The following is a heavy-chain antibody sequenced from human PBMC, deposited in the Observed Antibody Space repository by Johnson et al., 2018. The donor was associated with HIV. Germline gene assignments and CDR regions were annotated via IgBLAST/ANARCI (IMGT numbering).Heavy chain of an antibody. V-gene: IGHV3-30*04. J-gene: IGHJ3*02. CDR3: ARGRYGRMTTVAAAAFDI. CDR1: GFTFSNYA. D-gene: IGHD4-23*01. Sequence: QMLLVESGGGVVQPGRSLRLSCAASGFTFSNYAVHWLRQTPGKGLEWVAVISYDGTKKYYADSVKGRFTISRDNAKNTLYLQMNSLRAEDTALYYCARGRYGRMTTVAAAAFDIWGQGTMVTVSS. CDR2: ISYDGTKK.